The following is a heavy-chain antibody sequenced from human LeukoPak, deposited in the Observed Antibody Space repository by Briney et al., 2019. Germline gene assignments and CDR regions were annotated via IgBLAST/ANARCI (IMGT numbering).Heavy chain of an antibody. J-gene: IGHJ6*03. Sequence: GASVKVSCKPSGYTFTGYFIQWVRPAPGQGLEWMGWINPSSGGTNYPQKFQGRVTMSRETSLSTAYMEVSGPTSDDTAVYYCARGVVAATFYYYMDVWGKGTTVTVAS. CDR2: INPSSGGT. V-gene: IGHV1-2*02. D-gene: IGHD2-15*01. CDR3: ARGVVAATFYYYMDV. CDR1: GYTFTGYF.